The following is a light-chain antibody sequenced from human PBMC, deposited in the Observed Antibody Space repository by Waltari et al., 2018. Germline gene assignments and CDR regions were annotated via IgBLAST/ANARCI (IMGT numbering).Light chain of an antibody. CDR2: DAS. V-gene: IGKV3-11*01. CDR1: HRINRY. Sequence: EIVLTQSPATLSLSPGERATLSCRASHRINRYLAWYQQRPGQAPRLLIYDASNSATGIPARFSGSGSETDFTLTISSLEPEDFAVYYCQQRSGWPLTFGGGTKLEIK. CDR3: QQRSGWPLT. J-gene: IGKJ4*01.